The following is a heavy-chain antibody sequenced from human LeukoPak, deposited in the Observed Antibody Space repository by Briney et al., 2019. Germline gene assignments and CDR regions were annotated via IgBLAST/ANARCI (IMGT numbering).Heavy chain of an antibody. CDR3: ARQEYCSGGSCYTWFDP. D-gene: IGHD2-15*01. CDR2: IYPADSDI. Sequence: GESLKISCKGSGYSINNYWIGWVRQMPGKGLEWMGIIYPADSDIRYSPSLQGQVTISADKSISTAYLQWSSLKASDTAMYYCARQEYCSGGSCYTWFDPWGQGTPVTVSS. CDR1: GYSINNYW. V-gene: IGHV5-51*01. J-gene: IGHJ5*02.